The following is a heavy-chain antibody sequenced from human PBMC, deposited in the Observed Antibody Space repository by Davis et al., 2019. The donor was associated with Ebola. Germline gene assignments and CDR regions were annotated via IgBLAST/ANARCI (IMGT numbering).Heavy chain of an antibody. CDR3: ARGWGYYDSSGSSYNWIDP. CDR2: INHSGST. CDR1: GGSFSGYY. V-gene: IGHV4-34*01. D-gene: IGHD3-22*01. J-gene: IGHJ5*02. Sequence: MPSETLSLTCAVYGGSFSGYYWSWIRQPPGKGLEWIGEINHSGSTNYNPSLKSLVTISVDTSKNQFSLKLSSVTAADTAVYYCARGWGYYDSSGSSYNWIDPWGQGTLVTVSS.